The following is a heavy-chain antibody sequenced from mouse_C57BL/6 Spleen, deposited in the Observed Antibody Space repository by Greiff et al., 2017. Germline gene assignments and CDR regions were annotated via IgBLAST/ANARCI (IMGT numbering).Heavy chain of an antibody. J-gene: IGHJ1*03. Sequence: DVHLVESGPGLAKPSQTLSLTCSVTGYSITSDYWNWIRKFPGNKLEYMGYISYSGSTYYNPSLKSRISITRDTSKNQYYLQLNSVTTEDTATYYCARYPLYGSSHWYFDVWGTGTTVTVSS. D-gene: IGHD1-1*01. CDR1: GYSITSDY. CDR3: ARYPLYGSSHWYFDV. CDR2: ISYSGST. V-gene: IGHV3-8*01.